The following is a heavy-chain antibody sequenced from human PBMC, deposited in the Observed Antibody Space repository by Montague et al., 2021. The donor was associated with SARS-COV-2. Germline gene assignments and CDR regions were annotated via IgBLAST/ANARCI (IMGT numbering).Heavy chain of an antibody. D-gene: IGHD3-16*01. CDR2: VYYRGNT. V-gene: IGHV4-59*08. CDR3: ARHYDHSSRVDS. J-gene: IGHJ4*02. Sequence: SRTCTVSGGSISSDYWTWIRQPPGKGLEWIGFVYYRGNTYYNPSLRGRVTISVDTSSNHFSLTLSSVTAADTAIYYCARHYDHSSRVDSWGQGTLVTVSS. CDR1: GGSISSDY.